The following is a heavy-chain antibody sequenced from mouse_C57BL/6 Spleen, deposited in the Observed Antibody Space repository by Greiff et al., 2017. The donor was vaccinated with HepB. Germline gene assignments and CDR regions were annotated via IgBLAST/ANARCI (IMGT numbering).Heavy chain of an antibody. J-gene: IGHJ4*01. V-gene: IGHV1-50*01. CDR3: ARRDSNYYAMDY. Sequence: QVQLKQPGAELVKPGASVKLSCKASGYTFTSYWMQWVKQRPGQGLEWIGEIDPSDSYTNYNQKFKGKATLTVDTSSSTAYMQLSSLTSEDSAVYYCARRDSNYYAMDYWGQGTSVTVSS. CDR1: GYTFTSYW. CDR2: IDPSDSYT.